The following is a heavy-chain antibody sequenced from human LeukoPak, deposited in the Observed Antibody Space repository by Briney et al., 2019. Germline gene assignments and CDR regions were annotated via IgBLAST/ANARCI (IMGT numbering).Heavy chain of an antibody. J-gene: IGHJ2*01. Sequence: GASVKVSCKASGYTFTAYDINWVRQATGQGLEWMGWMNPNSGNTGYAQKFQGRVTMTRNTSISTAYMELRSLRSDDTAVYYCARDPGNRRARWYFDLWGRGTLVTVSS. D-gene: IGHD4-23*01. V-gene: IGHV1-8*01. CDR2: MNPNSGNT. CDR3: ARDPGNRRARWYFDL. CDR1: GYTFTAYD.